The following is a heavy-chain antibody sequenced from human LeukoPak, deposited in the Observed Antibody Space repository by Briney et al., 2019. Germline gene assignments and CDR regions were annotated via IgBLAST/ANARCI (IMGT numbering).Heavy chain of an antibody. CDR2: ISGRSGDT. V-gene: IGHV3-23*01. CDR3: AREGSSSWAGFDY. J-gene: IGHJ4*02. Sequence: GGSLRLSCAASGFTFSPYAMSWVRQAPGKGLEWVSSISGRSGDTYYADSVKGRCTISRDNSKNTLYLEMNSLRAEDTAVYYCAREGSSSWAGFDYWGQGTLVTVSS. CDR1: GFTFSPYA. D-gene: IGHD6-13*01.